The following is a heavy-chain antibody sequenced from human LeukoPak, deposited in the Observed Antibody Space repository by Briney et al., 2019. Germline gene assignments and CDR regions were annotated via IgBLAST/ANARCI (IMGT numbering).Heavy chain of an antibody. V-gene: IGHV4-39*01. CDR3: ARDEGGSYFNY. J-gene: IGHJ4*02. D-gene: IGHD1-26*01. CDR1: GGSISSSSYY. Sequence: SETLSLTCTVSGGSISSSSYYWGWIRQPPGKGLEWIGSIYYSGSTYYNPSLKSRVTISVDTSKNQFSLKLSSVTAADTAVYYCARDEGGSYFNYWGQGTLVTVPP. CDR2: IYYSGST.